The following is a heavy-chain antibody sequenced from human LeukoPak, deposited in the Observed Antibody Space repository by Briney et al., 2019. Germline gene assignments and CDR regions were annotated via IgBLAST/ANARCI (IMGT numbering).Heavy chain of an antibody. Sequence: GASVKVSCKASGYTFTGYYMHWVRQAPGQGLEWMGWINPNSGGTNYAQKFQGRVTMTRDTSISTAYMELSRLRSDDTAVYYCARVGRDGYNGYYFDYWGQGTLVTVSS. CDR3: ARVGRDGYNGYYFDY. V-gene: IGHV1-2*02. CDR1: GYTFTGYY. D-gene: IGHD5-24*01. CDR2: INPNSGGT. J-gene: IGHJ4*02.